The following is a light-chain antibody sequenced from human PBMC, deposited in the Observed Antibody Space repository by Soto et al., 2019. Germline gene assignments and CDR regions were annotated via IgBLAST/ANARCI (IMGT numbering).Light chain of an antibody. J-gene: IGLJ1*01. CDR2: GNS. Sequence: QSVLTQPPSVSGAPGQRVTISCTGSSSNIGAGYDVHWYQQLPGTAPKLLIYGNSNRPSGVPDRFSGSKSGTSASLAITGLQAEDEADYYFQSSDSSLNVFGTGIKLTVL. CDR3: QSSDSSLNV. V-gene: IGLV1-40*01. CDR1: SSNIGAGYD.